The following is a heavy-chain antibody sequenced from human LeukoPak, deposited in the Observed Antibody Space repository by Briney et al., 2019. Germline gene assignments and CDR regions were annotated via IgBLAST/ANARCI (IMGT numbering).Heavy chain of an antibody. V-gene: IGHV3-30*02. D-gene: IGHD3-22*01. CDR1: GFTFSSYA. Sequence: GGSLRLSCAASGFTFSSYAMHWVRQAPGKGLEWVAFIRYDGSNKYYADSVKGRFTISRDNSKNTLYLQMNSLRAEDTAVYYCAKDLAMIVVVGDAFDIWGQGTMVTVSS. J-gene: IGHJ3*02. CDR3: AKDLAMIVVVGDAFDI. CDR2: IRYDGSNK.